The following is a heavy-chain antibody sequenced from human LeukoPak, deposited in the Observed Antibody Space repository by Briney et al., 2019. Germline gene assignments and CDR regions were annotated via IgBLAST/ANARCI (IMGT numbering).Heavy chain of an antibody. V-gene: IGHV3-30*18. D-gene: IGHD2-2*01. CDR3: AKDGADIVVVPALYYYGMDV. Sequence: GGSLRLSCAASGFTLSSYGMHWVREAPGKGLEWVAVISYDGSNKYYADSVKGRFTISRDNSKNTLYLQMNSLRAEDTAVYYCAKDGADIVVVPALYYYGMDVWGQGTTVTVSS. CDR2: ISYDGSNK. J-gene: IGHJ6*02. CDR1: GFTLSSYG.